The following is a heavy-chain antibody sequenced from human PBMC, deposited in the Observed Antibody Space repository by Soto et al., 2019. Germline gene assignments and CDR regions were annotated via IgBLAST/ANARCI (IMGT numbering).Heavy chain of an antibody. CDR3: ARDDYFGSGSYDFDY. D-gene: IGHD3-10*01. V-gene: IGHV3-11*01. CDR2: ISTSGSST. J-gene: IGHJ4*02. CDR1: GFTFSDYY. Sequence: VGSLSLSCAAFGFTFSDYYMTWIRPAPGKGLEWVSYISTSGSSTYYADSVKGRFTISRDNAEDSPYLQMNSLTAEDTAVYYCARDDYFGSGSYDFDYWGQGTLVTVSS.